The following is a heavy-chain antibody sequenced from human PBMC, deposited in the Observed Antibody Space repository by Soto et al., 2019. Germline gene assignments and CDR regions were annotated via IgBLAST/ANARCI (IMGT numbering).Heavy chain of an antibody. CDR3: ARVPYSSGWTDY. CDR1: GFTFSSYR. Sequence: GGSLRLSCAASGFTFSSYRMNWVRQAPGKGLEWISSISSSSGSIYYPDSVKGRFTISRDNAKNSLYLQMNSLRDEDTAVYYCARVPYSSGWTDYWGQGTLVTVSS. V-gene: IGHV3-48*02. CDR2: ISSSSGSI. D-gene: IGHD6-19*01. J-gene: IGHJ4*02.